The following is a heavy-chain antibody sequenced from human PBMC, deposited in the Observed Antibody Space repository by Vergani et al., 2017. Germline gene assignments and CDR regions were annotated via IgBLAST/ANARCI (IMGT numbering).Heavy chain of an antibody. J-gene: IGHJ2*01. CDR1: GYTFTGYY. CDR2: INPNSGGT. V-gene: IGHV1-2*02. Sequence: QVQLVQSGAEVKKPGASVKVSCKASGYTFTGYYMHWVRQAPGQGLEWMGWINPNSGGTNYAQKFQGRVTMTRDTPISTAYMELSRLRSDDTAVYYCARDFIVVVPAAPPDWYFDLWGRGTLVTVSS. CDR3: ARDFIVVVPAAPPDWYFDL. D-gene: IGHD2-2*01.